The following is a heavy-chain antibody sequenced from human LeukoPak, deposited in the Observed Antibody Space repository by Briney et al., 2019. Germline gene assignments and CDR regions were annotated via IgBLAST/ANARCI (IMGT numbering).Heavy chain of an antibody. D-gene: IGHD6-19*01. J-gene: IGHJ4*02. CDR3: ARITDPDYRSGWSGADY. Sequence: SETLSLTCSVYGGSFSGYYWSWIRQPAGKGLEWIGRIYPTGHTHYNPSLKSRVTMSVDTPKNQFSLKMTSLTAADTAVYYCARITDPDYRSGWSGADYWGRGTQVTVSA. CDR2: IYPTGHT. CDR1: GGSFSGYY. V-gene: IGHV4-4*07.